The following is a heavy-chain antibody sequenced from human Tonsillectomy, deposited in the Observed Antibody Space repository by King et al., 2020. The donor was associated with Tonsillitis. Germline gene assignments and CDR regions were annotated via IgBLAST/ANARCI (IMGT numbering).Heavy chain of an antibody. D-gene: IGHD2-21*01. CDR3: AREVQTYCGGDCYSPLFDY. CDR1: GGSISSYY. V-gene: IGHV4-59*01. J-gene: IGHJ4*02. CDR2: IYYSGST. Sequence: VQLQESGPGLVKPSETLSLTCTVSGGSISSYYWSWIRQPPGKGLEWIGYIYYSGSTNYNPSLKSRVTISVDTSKNQFSLKLSSVTAADTAVYYCAREVQTYCGGDCYSPLFDYWGQGTLVTVSS.